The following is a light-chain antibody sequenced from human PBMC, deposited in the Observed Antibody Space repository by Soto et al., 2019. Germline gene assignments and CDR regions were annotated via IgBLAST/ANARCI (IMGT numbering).Light chain of an antibody. V-gene: IGKV3-11*01. CDR3: HHRSNWPSWT. J-gene: IGKJ1*01. CDR1: QSVGTY. Sequence: ENVLTQSPGTLSLSPGERATLSCRASQSVGTYLAWYQQKPGNAPRLLIFDASKRATGIPARFSGRGPGTDFTLTISSLETEDHAVYYCHHRSNWPSWTFGAGTKVDIK. CDR2: DAS.